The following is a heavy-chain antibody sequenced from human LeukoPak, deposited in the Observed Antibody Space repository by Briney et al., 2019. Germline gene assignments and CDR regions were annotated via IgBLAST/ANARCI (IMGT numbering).Heavy chain of an antibody. CDR2: IKSKTDGGTT. CDR3: TTDSGYSGYDFRDY. CDR1: GFTFSNAW. Sequence: GGSLRLSCAASGFTFSNAWMSWVRKARGKGLEWVGRIKSKTDGGTTDYAARVKGRFTISRDDSKNTLYLQMNSLKTEDTAVYYCTTDSGYSGYDFRDYWGQGTLVTVSS. D-gene: IGHD5-12*01. V-gene: IGHV3-15*01. J-gene: IGHJ4*02.